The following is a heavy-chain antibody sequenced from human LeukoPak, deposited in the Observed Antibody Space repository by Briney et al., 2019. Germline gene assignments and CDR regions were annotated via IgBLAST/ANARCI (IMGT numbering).Heavy chain of an antibody. J-gene: IGHJ4*02. CDR2: FDPEDGET. D-gene: IGHD6-19*01. V-gene: IGHV1-24*01. Sequence: ASVKVSCKASGYTFTSYYMHWVRQAPGKGLEWMGGFDPEDGETIYAQKFQGGVTMTEDTSTDTAYMELSSLRSEDTAVYYCATTRQWLVHYFDYWGQGTLVTVSS. CDR1: GYTFTSYY. CDR3: ATTRQWLVHYFDY.